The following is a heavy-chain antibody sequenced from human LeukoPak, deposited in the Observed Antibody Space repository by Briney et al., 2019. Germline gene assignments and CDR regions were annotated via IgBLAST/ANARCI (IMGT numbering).Heavy chain of an antibody. D-gene: IGHD4-23*01. CDR2: IYYSGST. CDR1: GGSISSSDYY. CDR3: AREGASPNYGGNALDY. V-gene: IGHV4-61*05. J-gene: IGHJ4*02. Sequence: PSETLSLTCTVSGGSISSSDYYRGWIRQPPGKGLEWIGYIYYSGSTNYNPSLKSRVTISVDTSKNQFSLKLSSVTAADTAVYYCAREGASPNYGGNALDYWGQGTLVTVSS.